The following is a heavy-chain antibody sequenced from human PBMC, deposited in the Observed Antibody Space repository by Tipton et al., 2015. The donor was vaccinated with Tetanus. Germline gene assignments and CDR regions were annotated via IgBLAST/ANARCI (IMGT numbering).Heavy chain of an antibody. CDR3: ARIKRGVATRTYYYYGMDV. Sequence: TLSLTCAVSGGSISSGGYSWTWIRQPPGKGLQWIGYIYHSGSTNYNPSLKSRVTISVDTSKNQFSLKLSSVTAADTAVYYCARIKRGVATRTYYYYGMDVWGQGTTVTVSS. J-gene: IGHJ6*02. CDR2: IYHSGST. D-gene: IGHD3-10*01. CDR1: GGSISSGGYS. V-gene: IGHV4-30-2*02.